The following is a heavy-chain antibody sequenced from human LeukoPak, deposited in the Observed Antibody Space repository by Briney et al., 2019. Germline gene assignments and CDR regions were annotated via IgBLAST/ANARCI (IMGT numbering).Heavy chain of an antibody. CDR1: GFTFSHYA. D-gene: IGHD1-26*01. V-gene: IGHV3-30*04. CDR3: ARDPRGPTGYDHSGRDTFDS. Sequence: QPGGSLRLSCAASGFTFSHYAMHWVRQAPGKGLEWVAVIFYDGTISYYADSVKGRFTLSRDNSKNTLYLQMNSLRPEDTAVYYCARDPRGPTGYDHSGRDTFDSWGQGTLVTVSS. J-gene: IGHJ4*02. CDR2: IFYDGTIS.